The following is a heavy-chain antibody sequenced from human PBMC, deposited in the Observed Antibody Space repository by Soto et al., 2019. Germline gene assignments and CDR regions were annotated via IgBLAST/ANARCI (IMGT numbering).Heavy chain of an antibody. CDR2: INTYNGMT. D-gene: IGHD5-12*01. Sequence: QVQLVQSGGEVKKPGASVTVSCKASGYTFINYHITWVRQAPEQGLEWMAWINTYNGMTDYAQRFQGRVTMTRDTATSTAYMELRNLGSDDTDVYFCAKSPRGEMATDWGQGTLVTVSS. CDR3: AKSPRGEMATD. V-gene: IGHV1-18*01. CDR1: GYTFINYH. J-gene: IGHJ4*02.